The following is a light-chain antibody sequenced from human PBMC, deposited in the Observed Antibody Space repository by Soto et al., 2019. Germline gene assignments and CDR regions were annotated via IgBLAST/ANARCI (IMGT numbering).Light chain of an antibody. V-gene: IGKV1-5*01. CDR2: DAT. CDR3: QQYNSYPYT. J-gene: IGKJ2*01. Sequence: DIQMTQSPSTLSASVGDRVTITCRASQSISIWLAWYQQKPGKAPKLLIYDATTLESGVPSRFSGSGSGTEFTLTISSLQPDDFATYYCQQYNSYPYTFGQGTKVEIK. CDR1: QSISIW.